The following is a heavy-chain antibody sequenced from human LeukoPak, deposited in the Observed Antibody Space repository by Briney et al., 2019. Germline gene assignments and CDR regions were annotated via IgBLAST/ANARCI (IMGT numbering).Heavy chain of an antibody. Sequence: SETLSLTCTVSGGSISSGDNYWTWIRQPPGKGLEWIGYINYSGSTYYNPSLKSRVIISVDTSKNQFSLKLSSVTAADTAVYYCARYQGPTVMVDYWGQGTLVTVSS. CDR2: INYSGST. J-gene: IGHJ4*02. CDR1: GGSISSGDNY. V-gene: IGHV4-30-4*08. CDR3: ARYQGPTVMVDY. D-gene: IGHD2-2*01.